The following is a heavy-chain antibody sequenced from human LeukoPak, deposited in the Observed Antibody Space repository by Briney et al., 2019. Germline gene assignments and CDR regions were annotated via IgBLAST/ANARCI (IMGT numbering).Heavy chain of an antibody. CDR3: AGSYCSSTSCYTGAWFDP. CDR2: INHSGST. D-gene: IGHD2-2*02. V-gene: IGHV4-34*01. Sequence: SETLSLTCAVYGGSFSGYYWSWIRQPPGKGLEWIGEINHSGSTNYNPSLKSRVTISVDTSKNQFSLKLSSVTAADTAVYHCAGSYCSSTSCYTGAWFDPWGQGTLVTVSS. CDR1: GGSFSGYY. J-gene: IGHJ5*02.